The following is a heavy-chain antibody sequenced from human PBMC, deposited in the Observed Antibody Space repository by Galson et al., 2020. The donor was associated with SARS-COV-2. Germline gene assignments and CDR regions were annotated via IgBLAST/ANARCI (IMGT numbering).Heavy chain of an antibody. CDR1: GYTLTELS. Sequence: ASVKVSCKVSGYTLTELSMHWVRQAPGKGLEWMGGFDPEDGETIYAQKFQGRVTMTEDTSTDTAYMELSSLRSEDTAVYYCATDSLYCTNGVCLIGHMDVWGKGTTVTVSS. J-gene: IGHJ6*03. CDR3: ATDSLYCTNGVCLIGHMDV. V-gene: IGHV1-24*01. CDR2: FDPEDGET. D-gene: IGHD2-8*01.